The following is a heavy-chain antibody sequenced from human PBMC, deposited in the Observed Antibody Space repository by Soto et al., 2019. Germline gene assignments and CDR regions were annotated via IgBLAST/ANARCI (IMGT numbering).Heavy chain of an antibody. CDR3: ARDSQQMWINWFDP. J-gene: IGHJ5*02. CDR1: GFTFSSYG. D-gene: IGHD5-12*01. CDR2: IWYDGSNK. V-gene: IGHV3-33*01. Sequence: GGSLRLSCAASGFTFSSYGMHWVRQAPGKGLEWVAVIWYDGSNKYYADSVKGRFTISRDNSKNTLYLQMNSLRAEDTAVYYCARDSQQMWINWFDPWGQGTLVTVSS.